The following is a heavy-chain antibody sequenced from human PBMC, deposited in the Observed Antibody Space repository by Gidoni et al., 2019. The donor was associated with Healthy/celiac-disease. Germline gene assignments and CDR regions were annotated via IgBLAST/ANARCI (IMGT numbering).Heavy chain of an antibody. CDR2: IKSKTDGGTT. D-gene: IGHD3-10*01. CDR1: GFTFSNAW. V-gene: IGHV3-15*01. CDR3: TTVLLWFGETRGFDP. J-gene: IGHJ5*02. Sequence: EVQLVESGGGLVKPGGSLRLPCAASGFTFSNAWMSWVRQAPGKGLEWVGRIKSKTDGGTTDYAAPAKGRFTISRDDAKNTLYLQMNSLKTEDTAVYYCTTVLLWFGETRGFDPWGQGTLVTVSS.